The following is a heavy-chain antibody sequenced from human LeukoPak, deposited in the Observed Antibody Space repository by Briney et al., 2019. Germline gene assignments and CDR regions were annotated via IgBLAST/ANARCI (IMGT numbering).Heavy chain of an antibody. V-gene: IGHV4-59*08. CDR3: ARQSAAAWYYFDY. CDR1: GVSISSYY. J-gene: IGHJ4*02. CDR2: ISYSGNT. Sequence: PSGTLSLTCTVSGVSISSYYWSWIRQPPGKGLEWIGYISYSGNTNYNPSLKSRITISGDTSKNQFSLKLGSVTAADTAVYYCARQSAAAWYYFDYWGQGTLVTVPS. D-gene: IGHD6-13*01.